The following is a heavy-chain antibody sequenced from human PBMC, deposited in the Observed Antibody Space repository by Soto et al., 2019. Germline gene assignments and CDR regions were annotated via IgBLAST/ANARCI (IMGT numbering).Heavy chain of an antibody. CDR3: AHKGPEDWPLDY. D-gene: IGHD3-9*01. V-gene: IGHV2-5*02. Sequence: QITLKESGTTLVRPTQTLTLTCAFSGFSLSTSGVGVGWILHPPGKALEWLAVIYWDDSKHYSPSLRSRLTITKDTSKNQVVLTMTNMDPMDTGTYYCAHKGPEDWPLDYWGEGTLVTVSS. CDR1: GFSLSTSGVG. CDR2: IYWDDSK. J-gene: IGHJ4*02.